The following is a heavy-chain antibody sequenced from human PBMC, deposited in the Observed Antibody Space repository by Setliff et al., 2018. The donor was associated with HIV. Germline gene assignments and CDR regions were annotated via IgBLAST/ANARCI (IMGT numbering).Heavy chain of an antibody. CDR3: ARKENYNFWSGYCSGEVGRNYYMDV. D-gene: IGHD3-3*01. J-gene: IGHJ6*03. V-gene: IGHV1-69*13. CDR1: GYTFSSYG. Sequence: SVKVSCKASGYTFSSYGISWVRQAPGQGLEWMGGIIPIFHTTNYAQKFQGRVTITADESTTTAYLELSSMRSEDTAVYYCARKENYNFWSGYCSGEVGRNYYMDVWGKGTTVTVSS. CDR2: IIPIFHTT.